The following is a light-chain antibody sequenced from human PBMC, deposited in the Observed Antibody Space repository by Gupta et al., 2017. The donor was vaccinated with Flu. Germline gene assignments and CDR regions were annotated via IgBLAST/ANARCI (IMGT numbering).Light chain of an antibody. Sequence: PSTLSASVGDRVTIACRASQSISSWLAWYQYKPVKAPKLLIYKASSVESGVPSRFSGSGSGTEFTLTISSLQPDDFATYYCQQDNSSPYTFGQGTKLEIK. CDR2: KAS. J-gene: IGKJ2*01. CDR1: QSISSW. CDR3: QQDNSSPYT. V-gene: IGKV1-5*03.